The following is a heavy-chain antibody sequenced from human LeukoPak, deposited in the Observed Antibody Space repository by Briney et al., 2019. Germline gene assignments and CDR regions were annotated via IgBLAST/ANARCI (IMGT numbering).Heavy chain of an antibody. V-gene: IGHV4-4*07. CDR1: GGSISSYY. CDR2: IYTSGST. CDR3: ARGPVGGATYYDGDAFDI. J-gene: IGHJ3*02. Sequence: PSETLSLTCTVSGGSISSYYWSWIRQPAGKGLEWIGRIYTSGSTNYNPSLKSRVTISVDTSKNQFSLKLSSVTAVDTAVYYCARGPVGGATYYDGDAFDIWGQGTMVTVSS. D-gene: IGHD1-26*01.